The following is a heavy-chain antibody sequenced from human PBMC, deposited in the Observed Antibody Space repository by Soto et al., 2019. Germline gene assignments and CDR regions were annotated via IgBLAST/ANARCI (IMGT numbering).Heavy chain of an antibody. J-gene: IGHJ5*02. CDR1: GFNFGYFW. Sequence: GGSLRLSCATSGFNFGYFWLNWIRQAPGRGLEWVANINQDGTKKNYVDSVKGRFTISRDNAQKSLYLQMNNLRTEDTAVYYCARERDTYYDIFTGTRVLDPWGQRTLVTVSS. CDR3: ARERDTYYDIFTGTRVLDP. CDR2: INQDGTKK. D-gene: IGHD3-9*01. V-gene: IGHV3-7*05.